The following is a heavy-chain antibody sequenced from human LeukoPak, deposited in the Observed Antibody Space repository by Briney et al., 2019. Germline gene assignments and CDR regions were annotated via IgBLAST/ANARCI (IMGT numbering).Heavy chain of an antibody. CDR3: ARSGVEQWLTRDYYYYGMDV. V-gene: IGHV4-59*01. Sequence: SVTLSLTCTVSGGSISSYYWSWIRQPPGKGLEWIGYIYYSGSTNYNPSLKSRVTISVDTSKNQFSLKLSSVTAADTAVYYCARSGVEQWLTRDYYYYGMDVWGQGTTVTVSS. D-gene: IGHD6-19*01. CDR1: GGSISSYY. J-gene: IGHJ6*02. CDR2: IYYSGST.